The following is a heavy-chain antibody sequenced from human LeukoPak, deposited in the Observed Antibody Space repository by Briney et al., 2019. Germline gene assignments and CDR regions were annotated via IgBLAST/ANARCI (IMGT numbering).Heavy chain of an antibody. J-gene: IGHJ4*02. D-gene: IGHD3-22*01. V-gene: IGHV4-30-4*01. Sequence: SETLSLTCTVSGGSISRGDYYARWMRQPPGKGLEGVGYIYYSGSTYYNPSLKNRVSITVDTANNQSSLKQSSVTAADTAVYYCARSTENYYDSSGAFDYWGQGTLVTVSS. CDR2: IYYSGST. CDR1: GGSISRGDYY. CDR3: ARSTENYYDSSGAFDY.